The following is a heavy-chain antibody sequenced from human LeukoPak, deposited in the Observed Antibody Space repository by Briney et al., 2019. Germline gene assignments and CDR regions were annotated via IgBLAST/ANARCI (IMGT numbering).Heavy chain of an antibody. CDR2: INPNTGVT. D-gene: IGHD3/OR15-3a*01. Sequence: GASVKVSCKTSGHTFTGYYLHWVRQAPGQGLEWMGWINPNTGVTMYAQDFQGRVTMTRDTSISTAYMELSRLRHDDTALYYCARDPGGTDAVFPRLDYYSDLWGRGTLVTVSS. J-gene: IGHJ2*01. CDR3: ARDPGGTDAVFPRLDYYSDL. V-gene: IGHV1-2*02. CDR1: GHTFTGYY.